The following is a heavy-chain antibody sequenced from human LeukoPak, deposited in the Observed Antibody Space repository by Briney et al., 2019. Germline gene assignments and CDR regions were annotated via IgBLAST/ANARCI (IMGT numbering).Heavy chain of an antibody. Sequence: ASVKVSCKASGYTFTGYYMHWVRQAPGQGLEWMGWINPNSGGTNYAQKFQGRVTMTRDASISTAYMELSRLRPDDTAVYYCARNRNRGYDAFDIWGQGTMVTVSS. CDR2: INPNSGGT. CDR3: ARNRNRGYDAFDI. V-gene: IGHV1-2*02. CDR1: GYTFTGYY. D-gene: IGHD2-15*01. J-gene: IGHJ3*02.